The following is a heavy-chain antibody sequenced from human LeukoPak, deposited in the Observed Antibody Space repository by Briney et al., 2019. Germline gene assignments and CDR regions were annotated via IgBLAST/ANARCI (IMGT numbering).Heavy chain of an antibody. V-gene: IGHV3-21*01. J-gene: IGHJ5*02. D-gene: IGHD2-2*01. Sequence: GGSLRLSCAASGFTLSSYSMNWVRQAPGKGLEWVSSISSSSSYIYYADSVKGRFTISRDNAKNSLYLQMNSLRAEDTAVYYCARDRYIVVPGGWFDPWGQGTLVTVSS. CDR1: GFTLSSYS. CDR3: ARDRYIVVPGGWFDP. CDR2: ISSSSSYI.